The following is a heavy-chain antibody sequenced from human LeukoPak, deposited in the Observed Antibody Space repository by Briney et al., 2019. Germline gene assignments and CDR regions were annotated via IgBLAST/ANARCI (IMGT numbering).Heavy chain of an antibody. CDR2: IHHSGST. J-gene: IGHJ1*01. V-gene: IGHV4-4*02. D-gene: IGHD3-22*01. CDR1: GGSISSSNW. CDR3: ATNYYDSSGYYLGEYFHH. Sequence: SETLSLTCAVSGGSISSSNWWSWVRQPPGKGLEWIGEIHHSGSTNYNPSLKSRVTISVDTSKKQFSLKLSSVTAADTAVYYCATNYYDSSGYYLGEYFHHWGQGTLVTVSS.